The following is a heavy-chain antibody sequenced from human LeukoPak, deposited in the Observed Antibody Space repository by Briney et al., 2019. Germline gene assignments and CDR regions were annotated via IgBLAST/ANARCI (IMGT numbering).Heavy chain of an antibody. V-gene: IGHV3-30*03. Sequence: GGSLRLSCAASGFTLSTYGMHWVRQAPGKGLEWVAMISHDGNSKQYADFAKGRFTISRDNSKNTLYLQMNGLRAEETAMYYCATPYTSGWSLYFDNWGQGTLVTVSS. CDR1: GFTLSTYG. CDR2: ISHDGNSK. CDR3: ATPYTSGWSLYFDN. J-gene: IGHJ4*02. D-gene: IGHD6-19*01.